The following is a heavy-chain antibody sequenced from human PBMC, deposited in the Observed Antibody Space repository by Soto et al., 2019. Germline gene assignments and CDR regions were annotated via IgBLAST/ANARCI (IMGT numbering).Heavy chain of an antibody. CDR3: ARTRGYCLGGSCYPLDY. CDR1: GYRFTAYD. J-gene: IGHJ4*02. D-gene: IGHD2-15*01. Sequence: QVQVVQSGAGVKKPGATANVSCKASGYRFTAYDMHWVRQAPGQRLEWLGWINTATGDKKYSPSFQGRVTLTRDTSATTAYMELSCLRFEDTAVYYCARTRGYCLGGSCYPLDYWGEGTLVTVSS. V-gene: IGHV1-3*04. CDR2: INTATGDK.